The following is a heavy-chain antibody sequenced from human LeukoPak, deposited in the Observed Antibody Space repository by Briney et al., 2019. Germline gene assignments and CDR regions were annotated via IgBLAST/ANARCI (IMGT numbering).Heavy chain of an antibody. CDR3: ARAPRTRSYYDSSGYYPNWFDP. Sequence: GASVKVSCKASGYTFTGYYMHWVRQAPGQGLEWMGWNNPNSGGTNYAQKFQGRVTMTRDTSISTAYMELSRLRSDDTAVYYCARAPRTRSYYDSSGYYPNWFDPWGQGTLVTVSS. J-gene: IGHJ5*02. CDR1: GYTFTGYY. CDR2: NNPNSGGT. V-gene: IGHV1-2*02. D-gene: IGHD3-22*01.